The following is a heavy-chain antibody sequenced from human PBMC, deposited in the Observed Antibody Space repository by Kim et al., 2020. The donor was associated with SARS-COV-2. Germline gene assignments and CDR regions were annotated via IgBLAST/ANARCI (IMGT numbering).Heavy chain of an antibody. J-gene: IGHJ6*02. CDR2: TSYDETRR. Sequence: GGSLRLSCTASGFAFDVFAMHWVRQAPGKGLEWVAVTSYDETRRYYADSVEGRFTISRDDSTNTLFLQMNSLRVEDTAVYYCARTSGDGMDVWGPGTTV. CDR3: ARTSGDGMDV. CDR1: GFAFDVFA. V-gene: IGHV3-30-3*01. D-gene: IGHD3-10*01.